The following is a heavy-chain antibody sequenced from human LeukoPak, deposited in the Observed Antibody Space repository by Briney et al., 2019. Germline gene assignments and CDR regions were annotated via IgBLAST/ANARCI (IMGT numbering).Heavy chain of an antibody. V-gene: IGHV4-30-4*01. D-gene: IGHD4-11*01. CDR3: ARGDYSNYVRGTWFDP. J-gene: IGHJ5*02. CDR2: SYYRGSG. Sequence: SQTLSLTCTVSGGFINSGDYYWSWVRQPPGKGLEWIGYSYYRGSGDYHPSLRSRVTISVDTSKNQLSLTLTSVTAADTAVYYCARGDYSNYVRGTWFDPWGQGTLVTVSS. CDR1: GGFINSGDYY.